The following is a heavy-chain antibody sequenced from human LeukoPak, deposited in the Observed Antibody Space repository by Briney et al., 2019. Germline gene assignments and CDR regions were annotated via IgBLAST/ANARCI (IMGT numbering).Heavy chain of an antibody. V-gene: IGHV1-2*04. D-gene: IGHD6-13*01. CDR1: GYTFTGYY. Sequence: GASVKVSCKASGYTFTGYYMHWVRQAPGQGLEWMGWINPNSGGTNYAQKFQGWVTMTRDTSISTAYMELSRLRSDDTAVYYCARGPPWPYSSSWSIYFDYWGQGTLVTVSS. J-gene: IGHJ4*02. CDR3: ARGPPWPYSSSWSIYFDY. CDR2: INPNSGGT.